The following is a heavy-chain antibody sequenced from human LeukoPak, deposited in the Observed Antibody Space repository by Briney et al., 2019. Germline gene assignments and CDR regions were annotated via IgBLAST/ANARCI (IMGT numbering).Heavy chain of an antibody. D-gene: IGHD6-13*01. V-gene: IGHV3-23*01. Sequence: QPEGSLRLSCAASGFTFSSYAMSWVRQAPGKGLEWVSAISGSGGSTYYADSVKGRFTISRDNSKNTLYLQMNSLRAEDTAVYYCAKDLGIAAAGRYYFDYWGQGTLVTVSS. CDR1: GFTFSSYA. CDR3: AKDLGIAAAGRYYFDY. CDR2: ISGSGGST. J-gene: IGHJ4*02.